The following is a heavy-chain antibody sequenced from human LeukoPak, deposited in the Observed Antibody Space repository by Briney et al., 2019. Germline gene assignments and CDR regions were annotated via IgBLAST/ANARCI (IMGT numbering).Heavy chain of an antibody. D-gene: IGHD2/OR15-2a*01. CDR1: GGSISSGGYS. CDR3: AGHHPRNTVDF. CDR2: IYHSGST. J-gene: IGHJ4*02. V-gene: IGHV4-30-2*01. Sequence: SQTLSLTCAVSGGSISSGGYSWSWIRQPPGKGLEWIGYIYHSGSTYYSPSLKSRVTISLDTSKNQFSLKLSSVTAADTAVYYCAGHHPRNTVDFWGQGTLVTVSS.